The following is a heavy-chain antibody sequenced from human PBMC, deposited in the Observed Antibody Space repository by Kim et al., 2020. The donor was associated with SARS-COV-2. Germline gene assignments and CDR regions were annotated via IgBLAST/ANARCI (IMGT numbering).Heavy chain of an antibody. CDR1: GFTFSSYA. J-gene: IGHJ6*03. CDR2: ISGSGGST. CDR3: ATGVVPAALLDYMDV. Sequence: GGSLRLSCAASGFTFSSYAMSWVRQAPGKGLEWVSAISGSGGSTYYADSVKGRFTISRDNSKNTLYLQMNSLRAEDTAVYYCATGVVPAALLDYMDVWGKGTTVTVSS. V-gene: IGHV3-23*01. D-gene: IGHD2-2*01.